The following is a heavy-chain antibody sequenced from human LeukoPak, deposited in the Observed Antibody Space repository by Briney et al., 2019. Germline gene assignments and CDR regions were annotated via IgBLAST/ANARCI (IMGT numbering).Heavy chain of an antibody. CDR3: ARHVRDYYDSSGYGY. CDR1: ARSISSTSYC. CDR2: LYYIGRP. Sequence: SPSLSPTCTVAARSISSTSYCCGWLREPPGKGLEWFVGLYYIGRPYNNPSLKTRVTISVDTSKNQISLKLSSVTAADTAVYYSARHVRDYYDSSGYGYWGQGTLVTVSS. D-gene: IGHD3-22*01. J-gene: IGHJ4*02. V-gene: IGHV4-39*01.